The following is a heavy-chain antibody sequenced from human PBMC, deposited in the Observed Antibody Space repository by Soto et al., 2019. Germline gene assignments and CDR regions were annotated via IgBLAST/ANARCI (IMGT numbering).Heavy chain of an antibody. J-gene: IGHJ4*02. CDR3: ARSAGGSYPPYDY. CDR1: GFTFSSYA. CDR2: ISYDGRDK. D-gene: IGHD1-26*01. Sequence: PGGSLRLSCAASGFTFSSYAMHWVRQAPGTGLEWVAVISYDGRDKYYPASVKGRFTISRDNSKNTLYLQMNSLRAEDTAVYYCARSAGGSYPPYDYWGQGTLVTVSS. V-gene: IGHV3-30*04.